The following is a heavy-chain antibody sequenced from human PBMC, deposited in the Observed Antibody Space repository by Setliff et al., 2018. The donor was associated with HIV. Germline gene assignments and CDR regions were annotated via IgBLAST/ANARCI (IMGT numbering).Heavy chain of an antibody. CDR3: ARHVVVVITVPNWFDP. Sequence: PSETLSLTCSVSGVSINRTDHYWGWIRQSPGKRLEWIGSVSQSGSTYYNPSLKSRVTISVDTSKNQFSLKLSSVTAADTAVYYCARHVVVVITVPNWFDPWGQGTLVTVSS. J-gene: IGHJ5*02. V-gene: IGHV4-39*01. CDR1: GVSINRTDHY. D-gene: IGHD3-22*01. CDR2: VSQSGST.